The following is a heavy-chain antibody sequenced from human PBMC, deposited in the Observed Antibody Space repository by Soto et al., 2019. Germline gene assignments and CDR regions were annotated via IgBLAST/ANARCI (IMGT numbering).Heavy chain of an antibody. CDR2: ISGSGGRT. CDR1: GFTFSSYA. Sequence: EVQLLESGGGLVQPGGSLRLSCAASGFTFSSYAMSWVRQAPGKGLEWVSAISGSGGRTYYADSVKGRFTISRDNSKNTLYLQMNSLRAEDTAVYYCAKAPGYCSSTSCYVDFDYWGQGTLVTVSS. V-gene: IGHV3-23*01. D-gene: IGHD2-2*01. J-gene: IGHJ4*02. CDR3: AKAPGYCSSTSCYVDFDY.